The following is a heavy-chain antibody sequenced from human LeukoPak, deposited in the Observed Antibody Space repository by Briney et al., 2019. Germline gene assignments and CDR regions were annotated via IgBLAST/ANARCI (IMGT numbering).Heavy chain of an antibody. V-gene: IGHV3-53*01. CDR3: AGIDY. J-gene: IGHJ4*02. CDR1: GFTFSSYA. CDR2: IYSGGST. Sequence: GGSLRLSCAASGFTFSSYAMSWVRQAPGKGLEWVSVIYSGGSTYYADSVKGRFTISRDNSKNTLYLQMNSLRAEDTAMYYCAGIDYWGQGTLVTVSS.